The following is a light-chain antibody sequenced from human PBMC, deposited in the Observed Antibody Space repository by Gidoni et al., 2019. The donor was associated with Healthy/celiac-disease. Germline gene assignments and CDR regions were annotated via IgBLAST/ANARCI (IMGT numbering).Light chain of an antibody. CDR1: QSISSY. CDR3: QQSYSTLT. J-gene: IGKJ3*01. V-gene: IGKV1-39*01. CDR2: VAS. Sequence: DIQMTQSPSSLSASVGDRVTITCRASQSISSYLNWYQQKPGKAPNLLIYVASSLQSGVPSRFSVSGSVTDFTLTISSLQPEDCATYYCQQSYSTLTFGPGTKVDIK.